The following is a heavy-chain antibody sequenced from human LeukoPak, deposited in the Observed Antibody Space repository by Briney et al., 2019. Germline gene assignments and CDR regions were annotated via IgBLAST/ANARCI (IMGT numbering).Heavy chain of an antibody. D-gene: IGHD6-13*01. CDR2: IYYSGST. J-gene: IGHJ4*02. CDR3: ARRRPLMYSSSWYGY. V-gene: IGHV4-39*07. CDR1: GGSISSSSYY. Sequence: SETLSLTCTVSGGSISSSSYYWGWIRQPPGKGLEWIGNIYYSGSTYYNPSLKSRVTISLDTSKNQFSLKLSSVTAADTAVYYCARRRPLMYSSSWYGYWGQGTLVTVSS.